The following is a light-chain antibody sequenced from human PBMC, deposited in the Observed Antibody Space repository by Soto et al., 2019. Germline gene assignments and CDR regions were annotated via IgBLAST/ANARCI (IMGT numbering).Light chain of an antibody. V-gene: IGLV2-18*02. CDR2: DVS. J-gene: IGLJ1*01. CDR3: SSYTSSNTYV. CDR1: SSDVGSYNR. Sequence: SALTQPPSVSGSPGQSVNISCTGTSSDVGSYNRVSWYQQPPGTAPKLMIYDVSNRPSGVPDRFSGSKSGNTASLTISGLQAEDEADYYCSSYTSSNTYVFGTGTKVT.